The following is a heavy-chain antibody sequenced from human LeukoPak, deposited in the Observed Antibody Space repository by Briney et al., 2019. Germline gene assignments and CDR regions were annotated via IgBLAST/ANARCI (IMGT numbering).Heavy chain of an antibody. CDR3: AVYCSSTSCAPWGNYYYYGMDV. D-gene: IGHD2-2*01. J-gene: IGHJ6*02. Sequence: GGSLRLSCAASGFTVSSYWMTWVRQAPGKGLEWVSAISGSGGSTYYADSVKGRFTISRDNSKNTLYLQMNSLRAEDTAVYYCAVYCSSTSCAPWGNYYYYGMDVWGQGTTVTVSS. CDR2: ISGSGGST. CDR1: GFTVSSYW. V-gene: IGHV3-23*01.